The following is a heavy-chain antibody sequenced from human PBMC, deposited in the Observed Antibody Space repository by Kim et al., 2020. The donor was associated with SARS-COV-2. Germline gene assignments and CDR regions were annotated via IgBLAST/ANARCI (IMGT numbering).Heavy chain of an antibody. J-gene: IGHJ6*03. CDR1: GGSFSGYY. CDR2: INHSGST. Sequence: SETLSLICAVYGGSFSGYYWSWIRQPPGKGLEWIGEINHSGSTNYNPSLKSRVTISVDTSKNQFSLKLSSVTAADTAVYYCARVLRGRLWFGDFSYMDVWGKGTTVTVSS. D-gene: IGHD3-10*01. V-gene: IGHV4-34*01. CDR3: ARVLRGRLWFGDFSYMDV.